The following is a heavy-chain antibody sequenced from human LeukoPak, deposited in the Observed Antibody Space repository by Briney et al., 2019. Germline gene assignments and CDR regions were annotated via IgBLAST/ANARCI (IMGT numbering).Heavy chain of an antibody. V-gene: IGHV3-23*01. Sequence: GGSLRLSCAASGFTFSSYAMSWVRQAPGKGLEGVSVISGSGGSTYYADSVKGRFTISRDNSKNTLYLQMNSLRAEDTAVYYCAKDVHNYYDSSYFDCWGQGTLVTVSS. CDR2: ISGSGGST. CDR3: AKDVHNYYDSSYFDC. D-gene: IGHD3-22*01. CDR1: GFTFSSYA. J-gene: IGHJ4*02.